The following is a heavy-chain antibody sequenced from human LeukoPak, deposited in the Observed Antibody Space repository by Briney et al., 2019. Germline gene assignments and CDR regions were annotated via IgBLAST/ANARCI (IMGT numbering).Heavy chain of an antibody. Sequence: SETLSLTCTVSGFSFSSAYYWGWIRQPPGKGLEWIGNVYHSGSTYFNPSLKSRVTISVDTSQNQFSLKLSSVTAADTAVYYCARAPAHSSSWYYYYYMDVWGKGTTVTVSS. D-gene: IGHD6-13*01. V-gene: IGHV4-38-2*02. CDR1: GFSFSSAYY. CDR2: VYHSGST. CDR3: ARAPAHSSSWYYYYYMDV. J-gene: IGHJ6*03.